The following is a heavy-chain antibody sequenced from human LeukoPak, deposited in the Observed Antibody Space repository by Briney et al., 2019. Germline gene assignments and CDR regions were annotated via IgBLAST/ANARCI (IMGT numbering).Heavy chain of an antibody. CDR1: GDSVSSNSAA. CDR3: ARHFEWRPQWLAWFDP. CDR2: TYYRSKWYN. V-gene: IGHV6-1*01. J-gene: IGHJ5*02. Sequence: PSQTLSLTCAISGDSVSSNSAAWNWIRQSPSRGLEWLGRTYYRSKWYNDYAVSVKSRITINPDTSKNQFSLQLSSVTAADTAVYYCARHFEWRPQWLAWFDPWGQGTLVTVSS. D-gene: IGHD6-19*01.